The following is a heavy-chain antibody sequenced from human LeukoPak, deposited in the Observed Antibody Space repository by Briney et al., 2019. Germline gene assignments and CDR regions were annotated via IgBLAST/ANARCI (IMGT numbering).Heavy chain of an antibody. D-gene: IGHD6-13*01. CDR2: IYPGDSDT. Sequence: GESLKISCKGSGYSFTSYWIGWVRQMPGKGLEWMGIIYPGDSDTRYSPSFQGQVTISADKSISTAYLQWSSLKASDTAMYYCARRGAAAGRDNWFDPWGQGTLVTVSS. CDR3: ARRGAAAGRDNWFDP. V-gene: IGHV5-51*01. CDR1: GYSFTSYW. J-gene: IGHJ5*02.